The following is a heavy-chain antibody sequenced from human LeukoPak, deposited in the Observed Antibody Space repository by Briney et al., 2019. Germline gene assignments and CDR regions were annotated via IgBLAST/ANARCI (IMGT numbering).Heavy chain of an antibody. CDR2: INPNSGGT. CDR1: GYTFTGYY. CDR3: ARDSGWWMFDY. D-gene: IGHD6-19*01. V-gene: IGHV1-2*02. J-gene: IGHJ4*02. Sequence: ASVKLSCKASGYTFTGYYMHWVRQAPGQGLEWMGWINPNSGGTDFAQKFQGRVTMTRDTSISTAYMELSSLRSEDTAVYYCARDSGWWMFDYWGQGTLVTVSS.